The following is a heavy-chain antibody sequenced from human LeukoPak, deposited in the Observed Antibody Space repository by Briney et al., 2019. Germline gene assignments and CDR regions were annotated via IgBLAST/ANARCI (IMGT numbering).Heavy chain of an antibody. V-gene: IGHV3-23*01. J-gene: IGHJ4*02. CDR1: GFTFSIYA. CDR3: AKDFGDCSNGVCYRKPFDY. CDR2: ISGSGDTT. Sequence: PGGSLRLSCAASGFTFSIYAMSWARQAPGKGLEWVSGISGSGDTTYYADPVKGRFTISRDNSKNTLYLQMNSLRAEDTAVYYCAKDFGDCSNGVCYRKPFDYWGQGTLVTASS. D-gene: IGHD2-8*01.